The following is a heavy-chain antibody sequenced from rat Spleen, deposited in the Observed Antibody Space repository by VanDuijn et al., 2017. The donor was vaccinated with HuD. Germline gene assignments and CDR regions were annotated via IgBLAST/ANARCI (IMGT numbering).Heavy chain of an antibody. CDR3: VRQGYLRDWYFDF. Sequence: EVQLAESGGGFVQPGRSLKLSCVASGFTFNNYWMTWIRQAPGRGLEWVAAIRYDGSSTYYRDSVKGRFTISRDNAKSTLFLQMINLRSEDMATYYCVRQGYLRDWYFDFWGPGTMVTVSS. V-gene: IGHV5-29*01. CDR2: IRYDGSST. CDR1: GFTFNNYW. J-gene: IGHJ1*01. D-gene: IGHD2-5*01.